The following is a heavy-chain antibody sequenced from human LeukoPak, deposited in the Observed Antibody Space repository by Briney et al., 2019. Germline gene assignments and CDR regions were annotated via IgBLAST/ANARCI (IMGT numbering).Heavy chain of an antibody. CDR2: INHSGST. J-gene: IGHJ4*02. CDR3: ARGGGIEISNSSSWYYFDY. D-gene: IGHD6-13*01. Sequence: SETLSLTCAVYGGSFSGYYWSWIRQPPGKGLEWIGEINHSGSTNYNPSLKSRVTISVDTSKDQFSLKLSSVTAADTAVYYCARGGGIEISNSSSWYYFDYWGQGTLVTVSS. CDR1: GGSFSGYY. V-gene: IGHV4-34*01.